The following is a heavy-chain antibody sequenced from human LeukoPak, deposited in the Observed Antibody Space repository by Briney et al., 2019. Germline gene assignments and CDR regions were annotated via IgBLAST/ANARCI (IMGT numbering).Heavy chain of an antibody. CDR1: GGSISTYR. CDR3: ARTKEITTISDTFDI. Sequence: SETLSLTCTVSGGSISTYRWSWIRQPPGKGLEWIGYVYYSGSTNYNPSLNSRVTISVDTSKKQFSLKLSSVTAADTAVYYCARTKEITTISDTFDIWGQGTMVTVSS. J-gene: IGHJ3*02. CDR2: VYYSGST. D-gene: IGHD5-24*01. V-gene: IGHV4-59*01.